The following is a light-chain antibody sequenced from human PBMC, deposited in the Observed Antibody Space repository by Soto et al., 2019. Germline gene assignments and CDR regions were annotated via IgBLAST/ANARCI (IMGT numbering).Light chain of an antibody. CDR3: AAWDDSLNGDWV. CDR2: STH. J-gene: IGLJ3*02. V-gene: IGLV1-44*01. Sequence: QSVLTQPPAASGTPGQRVTISCSGTSSNIGSNSVNWYQQLPGTAPKLLIYSTHQRPAGVPDRFSGSKSGTSASLAISGLRSEDEAAYYCAAWDDSLNGDWVFGGGTQLTVL. CDR1: SSNIGSNS.